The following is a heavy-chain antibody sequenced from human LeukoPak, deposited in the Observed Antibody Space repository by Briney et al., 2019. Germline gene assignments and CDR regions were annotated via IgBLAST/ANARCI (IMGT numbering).Heavy chain of an antibody. V-gene: IGHV4-34*01. CDR1: GGSFSGYY. Sequence: SKTLSLTCAVYGGSFSGYYWSWIRQPPGKGLEWIGEINHSGSTNYNPSLKSRVTISVDTSKNQFSLKLSSVTAADTAVYYCARLHMVRGVILLDYWGQGTLVTVSS. CDR2: INHSGST. CDR3: ARLHMVRGVILLDY. D-gene: IGHD3-10*01. J-gene: IGHJ4*02.